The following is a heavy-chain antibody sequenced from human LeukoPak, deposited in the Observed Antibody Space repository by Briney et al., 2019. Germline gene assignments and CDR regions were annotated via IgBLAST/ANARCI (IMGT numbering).Heavy chain of an antibody. D-gene: IGHD5-12*01. CDR2: IYYSGST. CDR1: GGSMSSSSYY. V-gene: IGHV4-39*01. J-gene: IGHJ4*02. Sequence: SETLSLTCTVSGGSMSSSSYYWGWIRQPPGKGLEWIGSIYYSGSTYYNPSLKSRVTISVDTSKNQFFLKLGSVTAADTAVYYCARLPIYSGYDQDTSDYWGQGTLVTVSS. CDR3: ARLPIYSGYDQDTSDY.